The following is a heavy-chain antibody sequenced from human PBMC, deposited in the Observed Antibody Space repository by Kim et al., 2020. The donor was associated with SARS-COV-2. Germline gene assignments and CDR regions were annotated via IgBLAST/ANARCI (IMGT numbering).Heavy chain of an antibody. D-gene: IGHD5-18*01. Sequence: ASVKVSCKASGYTFTSYAMHWVRQAPGQRLEWMGWINAGKGNTKYSQKFQGRVTITRDTSASTAYMELSSLRSEDTAVYYCASRWGYSYGPWDPDRYYGMDVWGQGTTVTVSS. CDR2: INAGKGNT. V-gene: IGHV1-3*01. CDR1: GYTFTSYA. CDR3: ASRWGYSYGPWDPDRYYGMDV. J-gene: IGHJ6*02.